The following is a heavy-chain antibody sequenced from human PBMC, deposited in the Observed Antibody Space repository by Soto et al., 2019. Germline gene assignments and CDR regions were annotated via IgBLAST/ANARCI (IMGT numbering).Heavy chain of an antibody. V-gene: IGHV3-23*01. CDR3: AKRRGAGGHFDY. CDR1: GFTFSRYA. D-gene: IGHD2-15*01. Sequence: GGSLRLSCAASGFTFSRYAMGWVRQGPGKGLEWVAVVSIGGSTHYADSVRGRFTISRDNSKNTLSLQMNSLTAEDTAVYFCAKRRGAGGHFDYWGQGALVTVSS. CDR2: VSIGGST. J-gene: IGHJ4*02.